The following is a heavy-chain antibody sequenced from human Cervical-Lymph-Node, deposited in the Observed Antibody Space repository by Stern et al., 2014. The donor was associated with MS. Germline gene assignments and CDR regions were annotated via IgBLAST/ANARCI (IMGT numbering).Heavy chain of an antibody. J-gene: IGHJ4*02. Sequence: VHLAESGGGSVKPGGSLRLSCAVSGFTFSDYHMHWIRQAPGKGLEWISYISTTGKTIFYADSVKGRFTISRDNAKNSLYLQMNSLRVEDTAVYYCVRASDPLFEYWGQGTLVTVSS. V-gene: IGHV3-11*01. D-gene: IGHD2-21*02. CDR1: GFTFSDYH. CDR2: ISTTGKTI. CDR3: VRASDPLFEY.